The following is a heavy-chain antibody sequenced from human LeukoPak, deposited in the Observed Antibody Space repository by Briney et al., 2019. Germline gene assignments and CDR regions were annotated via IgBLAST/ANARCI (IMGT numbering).Heavy chain of an antibody. J-gene: IGHJ3*02. CDR2: IKQDGSEK. CDR1: GFTFSTYG. Sequence: GRSLRLSCAASGFTFSTYGMHWVRQAPGKGLEWVANIKQDGSEKYYVDSVKGRFTISRDNAKNSLYLQMNSLRAEDTAVYYCARDQGIAEEEDAFDIWGQGTMVTVSS. D-gene: IGHD6-13*01. CDR3: ARDQGIAEEEDAFDI. V-gene: IGHV3-7*05.